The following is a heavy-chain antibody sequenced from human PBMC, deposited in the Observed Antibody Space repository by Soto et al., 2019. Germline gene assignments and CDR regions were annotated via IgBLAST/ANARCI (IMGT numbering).Heavy chain of an antibody. CDR3: AKQGIEVAGTDYFDY. D-gene: IGHD6-19*01. J-gene: IGHJ4*02. Sequence: EVHLVESGGGLVQPGGSLRLSCAASGFTFSTYWMHWVRQAPGKGLEWVSRINSDGSSALYADSVKGRFTISRDNAKNTLYLQVNSLRAEDSAVYYCAKQGIEVAGTDYFDYWGQGALVTVAS. V-gene: IGHV3-74*01. CDR1: GFTFSTYW. CDR2: INSDGSSA.